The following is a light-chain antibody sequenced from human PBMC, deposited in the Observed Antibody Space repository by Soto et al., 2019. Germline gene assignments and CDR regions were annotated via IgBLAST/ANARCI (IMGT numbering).Light chain of an antibody. CDR3: HHTYSTPRT. J-gene: IGKJ1*01. V-gene: IGKV1-39*01. CDR2: AAS. CDR1: QSISSY. Sequence: DIQMTQSPSSLSASVGDRVTITCRASQSISSYLNWYQQKPGKAPKLPIYAASSLQSGVPSRFSGSRSGTDFSLTISSLQPEDFATYYCHHTYSTPRTFGQGTKVDIK.